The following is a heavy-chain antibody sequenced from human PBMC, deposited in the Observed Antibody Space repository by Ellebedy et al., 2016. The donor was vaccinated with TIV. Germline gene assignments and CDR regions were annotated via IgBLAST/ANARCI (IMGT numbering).Heavy chain of an antibody. D-gene: IGHD3-22*01. Sequence: GGSLRLXXAASGFTFSSNAMTWVRQAPGKGLEWVSSISGSGGRTYYADSVKGRFTISRDNFNDMLYLQMNSLRAEDTAVYYCAKDTGYYYDSSGTYFDYWGQGTLVTVSS. CDR1: GFTFSSNA. CDR2: ISGSGGRT. J-gene: IGHJ4*02. CDR3: AKDTGYYYDSSGTYFDY. V-gene: IGHV3-23*01.